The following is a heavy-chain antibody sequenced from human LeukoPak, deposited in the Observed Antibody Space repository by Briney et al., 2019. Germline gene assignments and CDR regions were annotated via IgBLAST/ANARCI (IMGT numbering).Heavy chain of an antibody. V-gene: IGHV4-39*07. CDR2: IYYSGST. D-gene: IGHD6-13*01. Sequence: SETLSLTCTVSGGSISSSSYYWGWIRQPPGKGLEWIGSIYYSGSTYYNPSLKSRVTISVDTSKNQFSLKLSSLTAADTAVYYCAREDRWWQQLVFGYWGQGTLVTVSS. J-gene: IGHJ4*02. CDR3: AREDRWWQQLVFGY. CDR1: GGSISSSSYY.